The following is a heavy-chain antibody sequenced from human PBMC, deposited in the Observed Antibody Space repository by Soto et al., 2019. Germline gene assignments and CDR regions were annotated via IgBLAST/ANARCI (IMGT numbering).Heavy chain of an antibody. CDR2: IHYSGSN. V-gene: IGHV4-31*11. D-gene: IGHD3-22*01. J-gene: IGHJ4*02. CDR1: GGSTTSGGYY. CDR3: AREPYHYDSSGYYDL. Sequence: ASETLSLTCAVSGGSTTSGGYYWNWIRQHPGKGLEWIGYIHYSGSNYHNPSPKSRVTMSVDTSKNQISLKLSSVSAADTAIYYCAREPYHYDSSGYYDLWGQGTRVTVSS.